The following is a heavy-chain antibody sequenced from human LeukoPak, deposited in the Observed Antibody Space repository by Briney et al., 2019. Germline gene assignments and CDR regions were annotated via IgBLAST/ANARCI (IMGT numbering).Heavy chain of an antibody. D-gene: IGHD1-1*01. Sequence: GESLKISCKGSGYSFTSYWIGWVRQTPGKGLEWMGIIYPGDSDTRYSPSFQGQVTISADKSISTAYLQWSRLKASDTAMYYCARRYNWNGFDYWGQGTLVTVSS. CDR1: GYSFTSYW. CDR2: IYPGDSDT. V-gene: IGHV5-51*01. J-gene: IGHJ4*02. CDR3: ARRYNWNGFDY.